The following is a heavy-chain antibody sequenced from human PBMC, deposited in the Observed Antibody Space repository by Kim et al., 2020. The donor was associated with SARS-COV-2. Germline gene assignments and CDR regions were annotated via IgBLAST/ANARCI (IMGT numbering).Heavy chain of an antibody. CDR1: GFTFSSYA. Sequence: GGSLRLSCAASGFTFSSYAMSWVRQAPGKGLEWVSAISGSGGSTYYADSVKGRFTISRDNSKNTLYLQMNSLRAEDTAVYYCAKTPSSWLYYYYGMDVWGQGTTVTVSS. D-gene: IGHD6-13*01. CDR2: ISGSGGST. J-gene: IGHJ6*02. V-gene: IGHV3-23*01. CDR3: AKTPSSWLYYYYGMDV.